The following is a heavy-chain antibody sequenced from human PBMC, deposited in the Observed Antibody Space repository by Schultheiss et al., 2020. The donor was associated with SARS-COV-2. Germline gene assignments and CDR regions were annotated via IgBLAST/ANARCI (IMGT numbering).Heavy chain of an antibody. CDR1: GYTFTGYY. D-gene: IGHD3-3*01. CDR3: ARDQYYDFWSGYYSYYYYGMDV. Sequence: KISCKASGYTFTGYYMHWVRQAPGQGLEWMGRINPNSGGTNYAQKFQGRVTMTRDTSISTAYMELSRLRSDDTAVYYCARDQYYDFWSGYYSYYYYGMDVWGQGTTVTVSS. CDR2: INPNSGGT. J-gene: IGHJ6*02. V-gene: IGHV1-2*06.